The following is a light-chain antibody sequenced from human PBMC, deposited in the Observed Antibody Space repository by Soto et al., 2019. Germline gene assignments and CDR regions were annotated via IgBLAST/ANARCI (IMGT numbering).Light chain of an antibody. CDR1: QSISSY. CDR3: QQRKT. V-gene: IGKV1-39*01. J-gene: IGKJ1*01. CDR2: AAS. Sequence: DIQMAQSPSSRSASVGDRVTITCRASQSISSYLNWYQQKPGKAPKLLIYAASSLQSGVPSRFSGSGSGTDFTLTISSLQPEDFATYYCQQRKTCGQGTKVEIK.